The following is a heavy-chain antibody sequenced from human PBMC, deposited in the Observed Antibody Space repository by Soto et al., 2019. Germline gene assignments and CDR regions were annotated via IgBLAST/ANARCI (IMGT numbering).Heavy chain of an antibody. CDR3: AKRTRRELLGGMDV. Sequence: GESLKISCAASGFTFSSYAMSWVRQAPGKGLEWVSAISGSGGSTYYADSVKGRFTISRENSKNTLYLQMNSLSAEDHAVYYCAKRTRRELLGGMDVWGQGTTVTVSS. CDR2: ISGSGGST. CDR1: GFTFSSYA. J-gene: IGHJ6*02. V-gene: IGHV3-23*01. D-gene: IGHD1-26*01.